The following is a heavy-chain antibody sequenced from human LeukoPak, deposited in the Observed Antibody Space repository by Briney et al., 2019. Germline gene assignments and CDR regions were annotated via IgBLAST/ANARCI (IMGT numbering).Heavy chain of an antibody. CDR3: ARGPTEWELLFQH. CDR2: MNPNSGNT. Sequence: ASVKVSCKASGYTFTGYYMHWVRQAPGQGLEWMGWMNPNSGNTGYAQKFQGRVTMTRNTSISTAYMELSSLRSEDTAVYYCARGPTEWELLFQHWGQGTLVTVSS. CDR1: GYTFTGYY. V-gene: IGHV1-8*02. J-gene: IGHJ1*01. D-gene: IGHD1-26*01.